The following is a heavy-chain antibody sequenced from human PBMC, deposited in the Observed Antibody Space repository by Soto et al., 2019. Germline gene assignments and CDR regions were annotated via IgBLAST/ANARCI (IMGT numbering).Heavy chain of an antibody. J-gene: IGHJ4*02. CDR3: ASAYYDRSGYYHQFDY. D-gene: IGHD3-22*01. V-gene: IGHV1-46*01. CDR2: INPSGGST. Sequence: QVQLVQSGAEVKKPGASVKVSCKASGYTFTSYYMHWVRQAPGQGLDWMGIINPSGGSTSYAQKVQGRVPMPKAPYERTVYMALSSLRSEDTAVYYCASAYYDRSGYYHQFDYWGQGTLVTVSS. CDR1: GYTFTSYY.